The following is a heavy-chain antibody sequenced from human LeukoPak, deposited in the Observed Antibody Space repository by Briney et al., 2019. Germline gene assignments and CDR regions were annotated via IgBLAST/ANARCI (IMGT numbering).Heavy chain of an antibody. J-gene: IGHJ1*01. CDR1: GGSISSSSYY. Sequence: SETLSLTCTVSGGSISSSSYYWGWIRQPPVKGLEWIGSIYYSGSTYYNPSLKSRVTISVDTSKNQFSLKLSSVTAADTAVYYCARAERNYYDSSGYYGYFQHWGQGTLVTVSS. V-gene: IGHV4-39*07. CDR2: IYYSGST. D-gene: IGHD3-22*01. CDR3: ARAERNYYDSSGYYGYFQH.